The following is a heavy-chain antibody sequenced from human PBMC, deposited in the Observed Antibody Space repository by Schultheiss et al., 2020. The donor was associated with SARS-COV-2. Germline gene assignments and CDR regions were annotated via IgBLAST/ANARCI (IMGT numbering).Heavy chain of an antibody. CDR2: ISGSGGST. CDR1: GFTFTNQA. V-gene: IGHV3-23*01. CDR3: AKGASGYYYDSSGYSRSLDV. J-gene: IGHJ6*02. Sequence: GGSLRLSCAASGFTFTNQAMLWVRQAPGKGLEWVSAISGSGGSTYYADSVKGRFTISRDNSKNTLYLQMNSLRAEDTAVYYCAKGASGYYYDSSGYSRSLDVWGQGTTVTVSS. D-gene: IGHD3-22*01.